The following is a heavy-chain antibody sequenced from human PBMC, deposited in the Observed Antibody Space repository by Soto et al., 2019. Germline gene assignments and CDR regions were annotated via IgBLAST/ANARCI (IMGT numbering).Heavy chain of an antibody. CDR1: GFTFSSYS. V-gene: IGHV3-21*01. D-gene: IGHD4-4*01. Sequence: GGSLRLSCAASGFTFSSYSMNWVRQAPGKGLEWVSSISSSSSYIYYADSVKGRFTISRDNAKNSLYLQMNSLRAEDTAVYYCAYSNYVLEYYYYGMDVWGQGTTVTVSS. CDR3: AYSNYVLEYYYYGMDV. J-gene: IGHJ6*02. CDR2: ISSSSSYI.